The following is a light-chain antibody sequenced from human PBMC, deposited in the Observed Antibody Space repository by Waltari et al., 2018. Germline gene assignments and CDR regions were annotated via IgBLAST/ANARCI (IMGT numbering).Light chain of an antibody. CDR1: QSVGKS. Sequence: EIVLTQSPGTLSLSPGERATLSCRASQSVGKSLAGYQQKPGQAPRLLIYDASSRATGIPDRFSGSGFGTDFSLTISRLETEDFAVYYCQKYVSLPATFGQGTKVEIK. CDR2: DAS. J-gene: IGKJ1*01. V-gene: IGKV3-20*01. CDR3: QKYVSLPAT.